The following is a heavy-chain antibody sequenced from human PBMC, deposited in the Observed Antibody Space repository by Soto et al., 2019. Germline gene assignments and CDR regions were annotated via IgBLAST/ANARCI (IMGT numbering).Heavy chain of an antibody. J-gene: IGHJ1*01. CDR2: ISAYNGNT. V-gene: IGHV1-18*01. Sequence: ASVKVSCKASGYTFTSYGISWVRQAPGQGLEWMGWISAYNGNTNYAQKLQGRVTMTTDTSTSTAYMELRSLRSDDTAVYYCARGYDSSGYSEYFQHWGQGTLVTSPQ. CDR3: ARGYDSSGYSEYFQH. CDR1: GYTFTSYG. D-gene: IGHD3-22*01.